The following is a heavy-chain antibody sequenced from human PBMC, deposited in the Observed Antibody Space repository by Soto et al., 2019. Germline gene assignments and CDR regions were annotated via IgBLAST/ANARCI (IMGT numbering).Heavy chain of an antibody. CDR2: ISSSSSYI. D-gene: IGHD6-6*01. CDR3: AGEYSSSHNGMDV. Sequence: EVQLVESGGGLVKPGGSLRLSCAASGFTFSSYSMNWVRQAPGKGLEWVSSISSSSSYIYYADSVKGRFTIARDNAKNSLYLQMNSLRAGDTAVYYCAGEYSSSHNGMDVWGQGTTVTVSS. V-gene: IGHV3-21*01. J-gene: IGHJ6*02. CDR1: GFTFSSYS.